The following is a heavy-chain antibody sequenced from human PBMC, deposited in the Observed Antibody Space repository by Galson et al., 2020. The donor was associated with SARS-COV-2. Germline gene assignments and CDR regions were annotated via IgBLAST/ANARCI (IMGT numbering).Heavy chain of an antibody. CDR1: GFTFDDYA. V-gene: IGHV3-43*02. J-gene: IGHJ4*02. D-gene: IGHD7-27*01. CDR2: INGDGGST. Sequence: TGGSLRLSCAASGFTFDDYAMHWVRQAPGKGLEWVSLINGDGGSTYYVDSVRGRFTISRDNNENSLYLQMNSLTTEDSALYFCAKDSGWGSTGYFDHWGQGTLVTVSS. CDR3: AKDSGWGSTGYFDH.